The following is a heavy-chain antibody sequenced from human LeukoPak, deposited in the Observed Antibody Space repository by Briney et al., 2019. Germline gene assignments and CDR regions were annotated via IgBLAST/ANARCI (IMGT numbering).Heavy chain of an antibody. CDR1: GGSISSSSYY. CDR3: ARDMTGHQDAFDI. D-gene: IGHD3-9*01. J-gene: IGHJ3*02. CDR2: IYYSGST. Sequence: SETLSLTCTVSGGSISSSSYYWSWIRQPPGKGLEWIGYIYYSGSTNYNPSLKSRVTISVDTSKNQFSLKLSSVTAADTAVYYCARDMTGHQDAFDIWGQGTMVTVSS. V-gene: IGHV4-61*01.